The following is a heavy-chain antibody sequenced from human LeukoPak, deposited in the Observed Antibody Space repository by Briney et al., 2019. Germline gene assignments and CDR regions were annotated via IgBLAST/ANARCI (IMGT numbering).Heavy chain of an antibody. Sequence: PGGSLRLACAASGVTFSRYSMNCVRHAPGKGLECISYISPSSTSIHYADSVKGRFTISRDNAKNSLYLQMNSLRDEDTAVYYCARAAYNSSPDYWGEGTLVTVS. D-gene: IGHD6-13*01. CDR3: ARAAYNSSPDY. V-gene: IGHV3-48*02. CDR2: ISPSSTSI. J-gene: IGHJ4*02. CDR1: GVTFSRYS.